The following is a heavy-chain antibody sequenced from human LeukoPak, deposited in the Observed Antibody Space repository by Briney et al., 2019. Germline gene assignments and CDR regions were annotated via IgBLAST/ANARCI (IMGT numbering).Heavy chain of an antibody. D-gene: IGHD3-3*01. CDR2: IRYDGSNK. Sequence: PGGSLRLSCAASGFTFSSYGMHWVRQAPGKGLEWVAFIRYDGSNKYYADSVKGRFTISRDNSKNTLYLQMNSLRAEDTAVYYCAKDLSKELLYRRGKYYFDYWGQGTLATVSS. CDR1: GFTFSSYG. CDR3: AKDLSKELLYRRGKYYFDY. V-gene: IGHV3-30*02. J-gene: IGHJ4*02.